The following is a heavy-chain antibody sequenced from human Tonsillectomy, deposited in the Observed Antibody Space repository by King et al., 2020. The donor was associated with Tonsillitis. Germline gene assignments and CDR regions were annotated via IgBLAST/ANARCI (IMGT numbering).Heavy chain of an antibody. V-gene: IGHV3-11*01. CDR2: ISSSGSII. CDR3: ARADTIFGVVTDYYYYGMDV. J-gene: IGHJ6*02. Sequence: VQLVESGGGLVKPGGSLRLSCAASGFTFSDYYMSWIRQAPGKGLEWVSYISSSGSIIYYAYSVKGRFTISRDNANNSLYLQMNSLRAEDTAVYYCARADTIFGVVTDYYYYGMDVWGHGTTVTVSS. CDR1: GFTFSDYY. D-gene: IGHD3-3*01.